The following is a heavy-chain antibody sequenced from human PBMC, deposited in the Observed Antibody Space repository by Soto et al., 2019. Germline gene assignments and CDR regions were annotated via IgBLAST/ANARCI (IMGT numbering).Heavy chain of an antibody. CDR2: ISGSGGST. CDR1: RFTFRSCA. V-gene: IGHV3-23*01. D-gene: IGHD6-19*01. J-gene: IGHJ3*02. Sequence: LRHSGAACRFTFRSCAMSWDSKAPGKGLEWVSAISGSGGSTYYADSVNGRFTISRDNSKNTLYLQMNSLRAEDTAVYYCAKYFPVAENAFDIWGQGTMVTVS. CDR3: AKYFPVAENAFDI.